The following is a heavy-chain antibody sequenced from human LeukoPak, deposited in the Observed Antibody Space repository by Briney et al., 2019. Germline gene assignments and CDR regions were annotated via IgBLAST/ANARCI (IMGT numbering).Heavy chain of an antibody. V-gene: IGHV1-18*04. D-gene: IGHD2-21*01. J-gene: IGHJ5*02. Sequence: ASVKVSCKASGYTFARYYIHWVRQAPGQGLEWMGWVSGYNGNTNYAQKFEGRVAMTTDTSSSTAYMELRSLRSDDTAIYYCARGDWFDPWGQGTLVTVSS. CDR3: ARGDWFDP. CDR1: GYTFARYY. CDR2: VSGYNGNT.